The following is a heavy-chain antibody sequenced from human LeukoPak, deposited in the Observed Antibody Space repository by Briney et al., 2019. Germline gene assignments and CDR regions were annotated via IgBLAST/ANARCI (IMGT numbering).Heavy chain of an antibody. D-gene: IGHD6-13*01. CDR3: ARSGAAAGGPYDAFDI. CDR2: ISYDGSNK. V-gene: IGHV3-30-3*01. J-gene: IGHJ3*02. Sequence: GGSLRLSCAASGFTFNQYAMSWVRQAPGKGLEWVAVISYDGSNKYYADSVKGRFTISRGNSKNTLYLQMNSLRAEDTAAYYCARSGAAAGGPYDAFDIWGQGTMVTVSS. CDR1: GFTFNQYA.